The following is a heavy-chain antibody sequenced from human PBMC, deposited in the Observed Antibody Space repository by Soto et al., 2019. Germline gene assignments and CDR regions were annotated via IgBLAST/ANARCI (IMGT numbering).Heavy chain of an antibody. V-gene: IGHV4-39*01. CDR2: MYYSGST. Sequence: SETLSLTCTVSGGSISSTSYYWGWIRQPPGKGLEWIGSMYYSGSTYYNPSLKSRVTMSVDTSKNQVSLKLRSVTAADTAVYYCARGAGFSYGSTWFDIWGQGTLVTV. D-gene: IGHD5-18*01. CDR1: GGSISSTSYY. J-gene: IGHJ5*02. CDR3: ARGAGFSYGSTWFDI.